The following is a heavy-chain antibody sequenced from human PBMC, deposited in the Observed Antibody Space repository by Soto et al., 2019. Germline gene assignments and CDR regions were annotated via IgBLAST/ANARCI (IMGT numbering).Heavy chain of an antibody. CDR3: AKSIAVATGWLDP. Sequence: WGSLRLSCAASVFTFSDYGMHWVRQAPGKGLEWVAGIWYGGRNKYYADSVKGRFTISRDNSKNSVYLQMNSLRAEDTAVYYCAKSIAVATGWLDPWGQGTVVTVSS. V-gene: IGHV3-33*06. CDR1: VFTFSDYG. CDR2: IWYGGRNK. J-gene: IGHJ5*02. D-gene: IGHD6-19*01.